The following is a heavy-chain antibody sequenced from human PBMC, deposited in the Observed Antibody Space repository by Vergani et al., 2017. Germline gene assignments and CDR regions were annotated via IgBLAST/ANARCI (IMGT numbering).Heavy chain of an antibody. D-gene: IGHD3-16*01. CDR1: GFTLSNYD. Sequence: QVQLVESGGGVVQRGGSLILSCATSGFTLSNYDMQWIRQGPGKGLEFVAFIQFDGSNQYYADSVKGRFTRSRDFSKNTLYLQMNSLRTDDTATYYCAKHFRGWGIDYWGQGTQVIVSS. V-gene: IGHV3-30*02. CDR3: AKHFRGWGIDY. CDR2: IQFDGSNQ. J-gene: IGHJ4*02.